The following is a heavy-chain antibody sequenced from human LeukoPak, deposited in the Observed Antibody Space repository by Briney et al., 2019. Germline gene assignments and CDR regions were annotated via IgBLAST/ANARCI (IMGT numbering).Heavy chain of an antibody. CDR3: EKDIAGNTAIVKAFDY. V-gene: IGHV3-23*01. J-gene: IGHJ4*02. Sequence: GGSLRLSCAASGFTFRSYGMSWVRQAPGKGLEWVSAISGSGAFPSHADSARGRFTISGDNSRNTLDLQTNSLRADDTAVYYCEKDIAGNTAIVKAFDYWGQGTLVTVSS. CDR1: GFTFRSYG. CDR2: ISGSGAFP. D-gene: IGHD5-18*01.